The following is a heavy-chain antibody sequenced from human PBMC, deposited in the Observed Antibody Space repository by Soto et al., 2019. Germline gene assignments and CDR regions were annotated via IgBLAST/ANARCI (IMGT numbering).Heavy chain of an antibody. D-gene: IGHD2-2*01. V-gene: IGHV4-59*01. CDR2: IYYSGTT. Sequence: SETLSLTCTVSGGSISNYYWSWIRQPPGKGLEWIGYIYYSGTTNYNPSLKSRLSISVDTSKNQFSLKLSSVTAADTAVYYCARDSTSQNCFHPWGQATLVTVSP. CDR1: GGSISNYY. J-gene: IGHJ5*02. CDR3: ARDSTSQNCFHP.